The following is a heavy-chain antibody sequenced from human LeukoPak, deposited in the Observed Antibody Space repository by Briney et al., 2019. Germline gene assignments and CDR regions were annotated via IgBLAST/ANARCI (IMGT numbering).Heavy chain of an antibody. V-gene: IGHV1-8*01. D-gene: IGHD1-26*01. CDR1: GYTFTSYD. J-gene: IGHJ4*02. Sequence: ASVKVSCKASGYTFTSYDINWVRQATGQGLEWVGWVNPNSGNTGYAQKFQGRVTMTRNTSINTAYMELSSLRSEDTAVYYCARGRGWDIDYWGQGTLVTVSS. CDR3: ARGRGWDIDY. CDR2: VNPNSGNT.